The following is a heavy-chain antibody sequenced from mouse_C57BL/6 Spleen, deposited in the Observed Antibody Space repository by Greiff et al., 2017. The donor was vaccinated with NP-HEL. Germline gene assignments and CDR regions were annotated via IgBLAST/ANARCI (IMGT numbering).Heavy chain of an antibody. Sequence: VQLQQSGAELVKPGASVKMSCKASGYTFTSYWITWVKQRPGQGLEWIGDIYPGSGSTNYNEKFKSKATLTVDTSSSTAYMQLSSLTSEDSAVYYCARSRLLGDYYGSGWCAYWGQGTLVTVSA. CDR2: IYPGSGST. D-gene: IGHD1-1*01. CDR1: GYTFTSYW. J-gene: IGHJ3*01. V-gene: IGHV1-55*01. CDR3: ARSRLLGDYYGSGWCAY.